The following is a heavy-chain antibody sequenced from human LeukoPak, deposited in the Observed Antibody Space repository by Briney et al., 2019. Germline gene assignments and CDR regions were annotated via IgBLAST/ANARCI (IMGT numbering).Heavy chain of an antibody. CDR1: GYTLTELS. CDR2: FDPEDGET. J-gene: IGHJ4*02. D-gene: IGHD6-19*01. CDR3: AKDMVSSRQYSSGWYDY. V-gene: IGHV1-24*01. Sequence: GASVNVSCKVSGYTLTELSMHWVRQAPGKGLEWMGGFDPEDGETIYAQKFQGRVTMTEDTSTDTAYMELSSLRSEDTALYYCAKDMVSSRQYSSGWYDYWGQGTLVTVSS.